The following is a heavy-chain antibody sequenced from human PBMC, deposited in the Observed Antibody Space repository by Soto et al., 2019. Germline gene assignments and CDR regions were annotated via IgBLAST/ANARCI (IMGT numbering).Heavy chain of an antibody. D-gene: IGHD5-12*01. CDR3: AKDGGADGYFGNWLDP. J-gene: IGHJ5*02. CDR1: GGTFSNYA. Sequence: QVHLVQSGAEVKKPGSSVNVSCKASGGTFSNYAITWVRQAPGQGLEWVGRIIPIFGTTNVAQKFQGRGTITADESTTTADMELSGLRSDDTAVYYCAKDGGADGYFGNWLDPWGQGTLVTVSS. CDR2: IIPIFGTT. V-gene: IGHV1-69*15.